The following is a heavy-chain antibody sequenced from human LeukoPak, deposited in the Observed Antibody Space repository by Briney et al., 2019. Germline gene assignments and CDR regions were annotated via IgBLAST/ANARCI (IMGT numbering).Heavy chain of an antibody. Sequence: ESGPTLVKPTLTLKLNCTFSGVSLTTIGGGLAWFSQPPGKAQEWLALIFHNDDKRYSPSLKSRLTITKDTSKNQVVLTMTNMDPVDTATYYCAHLGSSGLVGMDVWGQGTTVTVSS. V-gene: IGHV2-5*01. D-gene: IGHD6-19*01. CDR3: AHLGSSGLVGMDV. CDR1: GVSLTTIGGG. CDR2: IFHNDDK. J-gene: IGHJ6*02.